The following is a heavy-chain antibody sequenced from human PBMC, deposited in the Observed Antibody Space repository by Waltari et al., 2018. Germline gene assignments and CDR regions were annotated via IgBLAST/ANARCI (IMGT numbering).Heavy chain of an antibody. Sequence: QVQLQASGPGLVKPSGTLSLTCADSGASLSNINSWSWVRQSPGKGLEWIGEIHHPRNNNYNPSHKNRVTMSVDKSKNQFSLKLNSVTAADTAVYYCARDTSTVTTDLFDSWGRGTLVSV. CDR2: IHHPRNN. CDR3: ARDTSTVTTDLFDS. V-gene: IGHV4-4*02. D-gene: IGHD4-17*01. J-gene: IGHJ4*02. CDR1: GASLSNINS.